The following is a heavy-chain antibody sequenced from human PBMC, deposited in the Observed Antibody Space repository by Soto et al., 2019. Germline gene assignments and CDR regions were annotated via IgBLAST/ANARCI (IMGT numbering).Heavy chain of an antibody. D-gene: IGHD3-10*01. Sequence: EVQLLESGGGLVQPGGSLRLSCAASGFTFNNSAMTWVRQAPGKGLEWVSAISGGGDTTSYADSVKGRFTVSRDGSKNTLYLQMRSLRAEDTALYYCAKGRGGSGSLNPRVDFWGQGTLVTVSS. J-gene: IGHJ4*02. CDR2: ISGGGDTT. CDR3: AKGRGGSGSLNPRVDF. CDR1: GFTFNNSA. V-gene: IGHV3-23*01.